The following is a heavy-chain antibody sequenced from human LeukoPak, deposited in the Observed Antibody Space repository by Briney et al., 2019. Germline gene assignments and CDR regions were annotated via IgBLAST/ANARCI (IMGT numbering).Heavy chain of an antibody. Sequence: ASVKVSCKASGYAFTSSYITCWRHALGQGLEWLVWIIGYNGHTSYAQNLQGRVTMTTDTSTSTAYMELRSLRSGDTAVYYCARVRDYYDSSVYLSNFDYWGQGTLVTVSS. D-gene: IGHD3-22*01. CDR1: GYAFTSSY. J-gene: IGHJ4*02. V-gene: IGHV1-18*01. CDR3: ARVRDYYDSSVYLSNFDY. CDR2: IIGYNGHT.